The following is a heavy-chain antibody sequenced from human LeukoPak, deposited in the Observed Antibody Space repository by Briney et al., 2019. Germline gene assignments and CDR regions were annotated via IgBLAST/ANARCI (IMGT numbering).Heavy chain of an antibody. J-gene: IGHJ3*02. V-gene: IGHV3-9*01. CDR1: GFTFDDYA. CDR2: ISWNSGSI. D-gene: IGHD2-15*01. CDR3: AKDFAMLVCSGGSCYGRKAFDI. Sequence: GGSLRLSCAASGFTFDDYAMHWVRQAPGKGLEWVSGISWNSGSIGYADSVKGRFTISRDNAKNSLYLQMNSLRAEDTALYYCAKDFAMLVCSGGSCYGRKAFDIWGQGTMVAVSS.